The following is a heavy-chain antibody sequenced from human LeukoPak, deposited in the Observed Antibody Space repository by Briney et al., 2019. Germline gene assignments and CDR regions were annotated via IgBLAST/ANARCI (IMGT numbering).Heavy chain of an antibody. Sequence: GGSLRLSCAASGFTFSSYIMNWVRQAPGKGLEWVSYISSSSSTIYYADSVKGRFTISRDNAKNSLYLQMNSLRDEDTAVYYCARVPYCSSTSCYRGYYYYGMDVWGQGTTVTVSS. CDR2: ISSSSSTI. CDR1: GFTFSSYI. V-gene: IGHV3-48*02. J-gene: IGHJ6*02. D-gene: IGHD2-2*01. CDR3: ARVPYCSSTSCYRGYYYYGMDV.